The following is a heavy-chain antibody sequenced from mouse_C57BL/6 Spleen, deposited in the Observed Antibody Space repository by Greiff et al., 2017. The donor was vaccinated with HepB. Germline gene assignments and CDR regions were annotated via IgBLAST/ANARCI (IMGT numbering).Heavy chain of an antibody. V-gene: IGHV1-72*01. CDR1: GYTFTSYW. CDR3: ARRTYYSNSYYAMDY. D-gene: IGHD2-5*01. CDR2: IDPNSGGT. J-gene: IGHJ4*01. Sequence: VKLQQPGAELVKPGASVKLSCKASGYTFTSYWMHWVKQRPGRGLEWIGRIDPNSGGTKYNEKFKSKATLTVDKPSSTAYMQLSSLTSEDSAVYYCARRTYYSNSYYAMDYWGKGTSVTVSS.